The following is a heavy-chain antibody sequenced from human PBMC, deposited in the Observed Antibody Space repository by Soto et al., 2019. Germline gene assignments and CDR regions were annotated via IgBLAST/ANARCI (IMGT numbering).Heavy chain of an antibody. V-gene: IGHV1-8*01. J-gene: IGHJ6*02. D-gene: IGHD6-13*01. CDR2: MNPNSGNT. CDR1: GYTFTIYD. CDR3: ARVIDSSSWYDYYYYGMDV. Sequence: ASVKVSCKASGYTFTIYDINWVRQATGQGLEWMGWMNPNSGNTGYAQKFQGRVTMTRNTSISTAYMELSSLRSEDTAVYYCARVIDSSSWYDYYYYGMDVSGQGTTVTVSS.